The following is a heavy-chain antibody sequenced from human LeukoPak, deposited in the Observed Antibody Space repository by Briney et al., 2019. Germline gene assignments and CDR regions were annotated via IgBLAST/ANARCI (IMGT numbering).Heavy chain of an antibody. CDR3: AKDGLAYCGGDCYPAFDP. CDR2: ISGSGGST. D-gene: IGHD2-21*02. V-gene: IGHV3-23*01. CDR1: GLTFSSYA. Sequence: GGSLRLSCAASGLTFSSYAMSWVRQAPGKGLEWVSAISGSGGSTYYADSVKGRFTISRDNSKNTLYLQMNSLRAEDTAVYYCAKDGLAYCGGDCYPAFDPWGQGTLVTVSS. J-gene: IGHJ5*02.